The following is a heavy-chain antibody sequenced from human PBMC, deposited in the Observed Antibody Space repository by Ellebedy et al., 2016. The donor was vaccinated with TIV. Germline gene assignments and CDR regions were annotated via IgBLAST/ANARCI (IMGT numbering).Heavy chain of an antibody. V-gene: IGHV4-59*02. CDR3: AREGSTTTGEDY. D-gene: IGHD3-16*01. CDR1: GVSVSNYY. J-gene: IGHJ4*02. Sequence: MPSETLSLTCTVSGVSVSNYYWSWIRQSPGKGLEWIGYIHYGGSTTYNPSLKSRLTISIDAAKNQFTLQLSSVTAADTGVYYYAREGSTTTGEDYWGQGTLVTVSS. CDR2: IHYGGST.